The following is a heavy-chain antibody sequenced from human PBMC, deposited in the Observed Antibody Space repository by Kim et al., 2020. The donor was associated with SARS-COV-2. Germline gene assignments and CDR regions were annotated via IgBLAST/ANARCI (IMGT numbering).Heavy chain of an antibody. Sequence: QKLQGRVTMTTDTSTSTAYMELRSLRSDDTAVYYCAREDVVVVAAGGMDVWGQGTTVTVSS. J-gene: IGHJ6*02. CDR3: AREDVVVVAAGGMDV. V-gene: IGHV1-18*01. D-gene: IGHD2-15*01.